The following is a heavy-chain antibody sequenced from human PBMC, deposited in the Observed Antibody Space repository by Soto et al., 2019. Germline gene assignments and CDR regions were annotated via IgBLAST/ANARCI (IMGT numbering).Heavy chain of an antibody. D-gene: IGHD2-21*02. CDR2: ISSSSSYI. CDR3: ARDVYCGGDCYVEIGWFDP. J-gene: IGHJ5*02. CDR1: GFTFSSYS. V-gene: IGHV3-21*01. Sequence: GGSLRLSCAASGFTFSSYSMNWVRQAPGKGLEWVSSISSSSSYIYYADSVKGRFTISRDNAKNSLYLQMNSLRAEDTAVYYCARDVYCGGDCYVEIGWFDPWGQGTLVTVSS.